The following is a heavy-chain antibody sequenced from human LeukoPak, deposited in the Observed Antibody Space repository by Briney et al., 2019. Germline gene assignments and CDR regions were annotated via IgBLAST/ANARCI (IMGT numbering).Heavy chain of an antibody. V-gene: IGHV1-46*01. D-gene: IGHD1-26*01. Sequence: ASVKVSCKASGYTFTSYYIHWVRQAPGQGLEWRGIINPSGGSTRYAQKFQGRVTMTRDTSTSTVDMELSSLRSEDTAVYYCARGLATGSYPGDAFDIWGQGTMVTVSS. CDR3: ARGLATGSYPGDAFDI. J-gene: IGHJ3*02. CDR2: INPSGGST. CDR1: GYTFTSYY.